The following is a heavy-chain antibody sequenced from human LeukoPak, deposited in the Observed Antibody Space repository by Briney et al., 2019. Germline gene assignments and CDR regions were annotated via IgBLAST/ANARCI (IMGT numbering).Heavy chain of an antibody. Sequence: GGFLRLSCAASGFMFSSNWMSWVRLAPGKGLEWVANIKEDGTETYYVDSVKGRFTISRDNAKNSLYLQMNSLRVEDTAVYYCAKEGRSLQTYWGQGTLVTVSS. J-gene: IGHJ4*02. CDR1: GFMFSSNW. CDR2: IKEDGTET. V-gene: IGHV3-7*03. CDR3: AKEGRSLQTY. D-gene: IGHD5-24*01.